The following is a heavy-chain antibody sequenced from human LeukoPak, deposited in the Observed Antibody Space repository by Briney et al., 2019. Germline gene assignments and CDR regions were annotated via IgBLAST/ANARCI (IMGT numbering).Heavy chain of an antibody. Sequence: PGGSLRLSCAASGFTFDDYAMHWVRQAPGKGLEWVSGISWNSGSIGYADSVKGRLTISRDNAKNSLYLQMNSLRAEDTALYYCAKDKGSGYDILTGYVCWDAFDIWGQGTMVTVSS. CDR1: GFTFDDYA. CDR3: AKDKGSGYDILTGYVCWDAFDI. V-gene: IGHV3-9*01. D-gene: IGHD3-9*01. CDR2: ISWNSGSI. J-gene: IGHJ3*02.